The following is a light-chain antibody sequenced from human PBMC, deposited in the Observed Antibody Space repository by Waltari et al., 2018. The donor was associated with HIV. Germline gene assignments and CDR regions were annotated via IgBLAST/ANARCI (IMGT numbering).Light chain of an antibody. V-gene: IGLV1-40*03. J-gene: IGLJ2*01. CDR1: RSNIGAGYD. CDR3: QSYDTSLSAWV. CDR2: KNK. Sequence: QSVLTQPPSISGAPGQRITVSCSGTRSNIGAGYDVPWYQQLPGTAPKLLLYKNKNRPSGVPDRFSASKSDASASLAITGLQAADEGDYFCQSYDTSLSAWVFGGGTRLTVL.